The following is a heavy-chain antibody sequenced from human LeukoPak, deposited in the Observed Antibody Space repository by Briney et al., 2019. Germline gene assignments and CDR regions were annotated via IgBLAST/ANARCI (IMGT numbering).Heavy chain of an antibody. J-gene: IGHJ4*02. D-gene: IGHD3-22*01. V-gene: IGHV3-21*01. CDR2: ISSTGGTA. CDR1: GFTFSSYG. Sequence: GGSLRLSCAASGFTFSSYGMHWVRQAPGKGLEWVSAISSTGGTAYYADSVKGRFTISRDNAKNSLYLQMNSLRAEDTAVYYCARDYYDSSGYTLRANWGQGTLVTVSS. CDR3: ARDYYDSSGYTLRAN.